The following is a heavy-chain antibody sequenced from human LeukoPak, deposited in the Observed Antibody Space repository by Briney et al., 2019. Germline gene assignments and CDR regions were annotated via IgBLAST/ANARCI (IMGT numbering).Heavy chain of an antibody. CDR3: AKDRPDIVLMVYAYYYGMDV. CDR1: GFTFSSYA. Sequence: PGGSLRLPCAASGFTFSSYAMSWVRQAPGKGLEWVSAISGSGGSTYYADSVKGRFTISRDNSKNTLYLQMDSLRAEDTAVYYCAKDRPDIVLMVYAYYYGMDVWGQGTTVTVSS. D-gene: IGHD2-8*01. CDR2: ISGSGGST. V-gene: IGHV3-23*01. J-gene: IGHJ6*02.